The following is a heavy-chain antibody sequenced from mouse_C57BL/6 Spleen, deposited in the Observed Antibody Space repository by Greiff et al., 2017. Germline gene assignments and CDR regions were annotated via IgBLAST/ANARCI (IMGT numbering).Heavy chain of an antibody. CDR1: GYTFTDYN. CDR3: ARGLRRGGGYAMDY. Sequence: VQLQQSGPELVKPGASVKIPCKASGYTFTDYNMDWVKQSHGKSLEWIGDINPNNGGTIYNQKFKGKATLTVDKSSSTAYMELRSLTSEDTAVYYCARGLRRGGGYAMDYWGQGTSVTVSS. J-gene: IGHJ4*01. CDR2: INPNNGGT. D-gene: IGHD2-4*01. V-gene: IGHV1-18*01.